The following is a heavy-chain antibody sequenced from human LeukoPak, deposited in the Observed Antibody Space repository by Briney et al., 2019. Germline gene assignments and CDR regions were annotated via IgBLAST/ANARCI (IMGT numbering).Heavy chain of an antibody. CDR1: GFSFSSYW. V-gene: IGHV3-7*01. J-gene: IGHJ4*02. CDR3: ARQGDDYGDYMDY. D-gene: IGHD4-17*01. CDR2: IKYDASEK. Sequence: AGGSLRLSCTASGFSFSSYWMSWVRQAPGKGLEWVAHIKYDASEKYYVDSVKGRFTISRDNAKNSLYLQMNSLRAEDTAVYYCARQGDDYGDYMDYWGQGTLVTVSS.